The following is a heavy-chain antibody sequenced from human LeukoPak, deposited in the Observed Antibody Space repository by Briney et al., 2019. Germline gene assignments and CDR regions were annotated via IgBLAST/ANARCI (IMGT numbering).Heavy chain of an antibody. CDR3: ARGPNRRWLQFGYFDY. Sequence: GGSLRLSCAASGFTVSSNYMSWVRQAPGKGLEWISVIYSGGSTYYADSVKGRFTISRDNSKNTLYLQMNSLRAEDTAVHYCARGPNRRWLQFGYFDYWGQGTLVTVSS. D-gene: IGHD5-24*01. CDR1: GFTVSSNY. J-gene: IGHJ4*02. CDR2: IYSGGST. V-gene: IGHV3-66*01.